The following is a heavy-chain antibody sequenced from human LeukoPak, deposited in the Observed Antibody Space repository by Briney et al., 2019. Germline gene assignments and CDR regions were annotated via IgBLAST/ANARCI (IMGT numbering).Heavy chain of an antibody. Sequence: PGGSLRLSCAASGFTFSSYAMSWVRQAPGKGLEWVSVIYSGGSTYYADSVKGRFTISRDNSKNTLYLQMNSLRAEDTAVYYCASNTRHYDAFDIWGQGTMVTVSS. V-gene: IGHV3-53*01. CDR3: ASNTRHYDAFDI. CDR1: GFTFSSYA. J-gene: IGHJ3*02. CDR2: IYSGGST. D-gene: IGHD3-10*01.